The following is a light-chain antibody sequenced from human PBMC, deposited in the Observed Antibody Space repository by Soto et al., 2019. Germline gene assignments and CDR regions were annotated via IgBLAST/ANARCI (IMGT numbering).Light chain of an antibody. V-gene: IGKV1-9*01. CDR1: QDISRC. CDR3: QQLNTYPLFT. Sequence: DIQLTQSPSFLSASVGDRVTITCRASQDISRCLAWYQQKAGKAPKLLIYAASTLQKGVPSRFSGSGSGTEFTLTISSLQPDDFATNYCQQLNTYPLFTFGPGTEVDI. J-gene: IGKJ3*01. CDR2: AAS.